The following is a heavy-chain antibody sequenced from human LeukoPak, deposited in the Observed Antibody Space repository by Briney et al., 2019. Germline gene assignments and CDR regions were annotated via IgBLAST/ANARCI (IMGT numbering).Heavy chain of an antibody. CDR3: TTQPSITISGVVVDY. CDR1: GFTFSSYW. J-gene: IGHJ4*02. Sequence: PGGSLRLSCAASGFTFSSYWMRWVRQAPGKGLEWVANIKEDGSEKHYVDSVKGRFTISRDNAKNSLYLQMNSLKTEDTAVYYCTTQPSITISGVVVDYWGQGTLVTVSS. CDR2: IKEDGSEK. V-gene: IGHV3-7*03. D-gene: IGHD3-3*01.